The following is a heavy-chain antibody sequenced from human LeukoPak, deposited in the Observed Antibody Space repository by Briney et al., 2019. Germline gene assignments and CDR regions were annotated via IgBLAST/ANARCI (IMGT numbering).Heavy chain of an antibody. CDR3: ARDQTGTTSYYYYGMDV. CDR1: GFTFSSYS. J-gene: IGHJ6*02. Sequence: GGSLRLSCAASGFTFSSYSMNWVRQAPGKGPEWVSSISSSSSYIYYADSVKGRFTISRDNAKNSLYLQMNSLRAEDTAVYYCARDQTGTTSYYYYGMDVWGQGTTVTVSS. D-gene: IGHD1-7*01. V-gene: IGHV3-21*01. CDR2: ISSSSSYI.